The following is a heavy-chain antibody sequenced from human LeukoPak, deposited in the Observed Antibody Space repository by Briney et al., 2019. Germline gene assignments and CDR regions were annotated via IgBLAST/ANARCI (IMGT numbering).Heavy chain of an antibody. CDR1: GGSISSYY. CDR3: ARGRSYSGLRKASYYYYYYMDV. Sequence: SETLSLTCTVSGGSISSYYWSWIRQPPGKGLEWIGYIYYSGSTNYNPSLKSRVTISVDTSKNQFSLKLSSVTAADTAVYYCARGRSYSGLRKASYYYYYYMDVWGKGTTVTVSS. CDR2: IYYSGST. J-gene: IGHJ6*03. D-gene: IGHD5-12*01. V-gene: IGHV4-59*01.